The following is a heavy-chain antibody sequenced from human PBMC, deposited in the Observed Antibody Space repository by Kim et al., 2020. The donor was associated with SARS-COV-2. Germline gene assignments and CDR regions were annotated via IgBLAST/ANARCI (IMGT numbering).Heavy chain of an antibody. V-gene: IGHV3-30-3*01. D-gene: IGHD2-2*01. CDR2: ISYDGSNK. Sequence: GGSLRLSCAASGFTFSSYTMHWVRQAPGKGLEWVAVISYDGSNKYYADSVKGRFTISRDNSKNTLYLQMNSLRAEDTAVYYCANCILGYCSSTTEGSYYYYMDVWGKGTTVTVSS. CDR3: ANCILGYCSSTTEGSYYYYMDV. J-gene: IGHJ6*03. CDR1: GFTFSSYT.